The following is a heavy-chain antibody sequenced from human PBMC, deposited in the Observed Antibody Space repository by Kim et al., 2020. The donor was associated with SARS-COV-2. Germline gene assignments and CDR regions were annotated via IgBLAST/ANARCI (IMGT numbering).Heavy chain of an antibody. V-gene: IGHV7-4-1*02. CDR3: ARAYSSSSHAFDI. CDR2: INTNTGNP. J-gene: IGHJ3*02. Sequence: WVRQAPGQGLEWMGWINTNTGNPTYAQGFTGRFVFSLDTSVSTAYLQISSLKAEDTAVYYCARAYSSSSHAFDIWGQGTMVTVSS. D-gene: IGHD6-13*01.